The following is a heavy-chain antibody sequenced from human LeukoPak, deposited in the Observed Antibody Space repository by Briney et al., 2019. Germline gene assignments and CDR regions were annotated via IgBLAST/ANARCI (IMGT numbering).Heavy chain of an antibody. CDR1: GYTFTSYG. CDR2: ISAYNGKT. V-gene: IGHV1-18*01. D-gene: IGHD3-10*01. CDR3: ARVPPGLLWFGDDRADY. Sequence: ASVKVSCKASGYTFTSYGISWVRQAPGQGLEWMGWISAYNGKTNYAQKIQGRVTMTTDTSTSTAYMERRRPRCDDTAVYYCARVPPGLLWFGDDRADYWGQGTLVTVSS. J-gene: IGHJ4*02.